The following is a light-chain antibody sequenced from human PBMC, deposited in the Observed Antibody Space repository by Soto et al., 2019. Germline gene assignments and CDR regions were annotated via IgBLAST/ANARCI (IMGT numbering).Light chain of an antibody. CDR3: SSYTSSSLYV. V-gene: IGLV2-14*01. CDR2: DVS. Sequence: QSVLTKPASVSGSPGQSIAIYCTGTSSDVGGYSYVSWYQQLPGKAPKLMIYDVSDRPSGVSNRFSGSKSGNTASLTISGLQAEDEADYYCSSYTSSSLYVFGPGTKVTV. J-gene: IGLJ1*01. CDR1: SSDVGGYSY.